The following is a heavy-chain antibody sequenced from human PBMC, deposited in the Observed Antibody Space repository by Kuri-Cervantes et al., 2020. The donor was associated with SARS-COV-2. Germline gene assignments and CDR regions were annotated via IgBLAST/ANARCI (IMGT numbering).Heavy chain of an antibody. CDR3: ATGMVRGVIQSYYYGMDV. J-gene: IGHJ6*02. CDR1: GYTFTGYC. CDR2: INPNSGGT. V-gene: IGHV1-2*04. D-gene: IGHD3-10*01. Sequence: ASVKVSCKASGYTFTGYCMHWVRQAPGQGLEWMGWINPNSGGTNYAQKFQGWVTMTRDTSISTVYMELSRLRSDDTAVYYCATGMVRGVIQSYYYGMDVWGQGTTVTVSS.